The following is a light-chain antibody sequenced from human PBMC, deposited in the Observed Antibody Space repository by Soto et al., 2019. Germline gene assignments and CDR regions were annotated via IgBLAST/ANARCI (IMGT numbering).Light chain of an antibody. CDR3: QVWDIMTDNYV. V-gene: IGLV3-21*04. Sequence: ELTQPPSVSVAPEKTATITCGGNNIGNKRVHWYRQKPGQAPVLVISYDSDRPSGIPERFSGSNSGNTATLTISRVEDGDEADYYCQVWDIMTDNYVFGPGTKLTVL. CDR1: NIGNKR. J-gene: IGLJ1*01. CDR2: YDS.